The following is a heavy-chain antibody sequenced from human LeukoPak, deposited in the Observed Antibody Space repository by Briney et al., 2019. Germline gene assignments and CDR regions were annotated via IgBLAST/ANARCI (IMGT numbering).Heavy chain of an antibody. CDR2: ISWDGDTT. V-gene: IGHV3-43*01. CDR1: GFTFDDYI. CDR3: AKARGLIGGAFDI. Sequence: PGGSLRLSCAASGFTFDDYIMHWVRQARGKGLEWVSLISWDGDTTYYADSVKGRFTSSRDNSKNSLFLQMNSLRTEDTALYYCAKARGLIGGAFDIWGQGTMVTVSS. J-gene: IGHJ3*02. D-gene: IGHD3-22*01.